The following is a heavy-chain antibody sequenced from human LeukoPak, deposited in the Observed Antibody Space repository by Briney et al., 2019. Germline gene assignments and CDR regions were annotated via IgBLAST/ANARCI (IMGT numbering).Heavy chain of an antibody. CDR3: ARDRGTRFLDY. J-gene: IGHJ4*02. Sequence: GGSLRLSCAASGISSSGNTFSGSGMHWVRQAPGKGLEWAAVIWSNSSATLYADSVKGRFTISRDNSKSTLYLQMNNLRAEDTAIYYCARDRGTRFLDYWGQGTLVTVSS. D-gene: IGHD1-14*01. V-gene: IGHV3-33*01. CDR2: IWSNSSAT. CDR1: GISSSGNTFSGSG.